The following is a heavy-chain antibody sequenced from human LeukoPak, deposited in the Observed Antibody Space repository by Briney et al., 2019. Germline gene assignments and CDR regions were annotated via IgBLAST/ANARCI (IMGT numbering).Heavy chain of an antibody. V-gene: IGHV5-51*01. CDR1: GYSFTSYW. CDR3: ARHGDNGGYSYGYIGY. D-gene: IGHD5-18*01. CDR2: IYPGDSDT. J-gene: IGHJ4*02. Sequence: GESLKISCKGSGYSFTSYWIGWVRQMPGKGLEWMGIIYPGDSDTRYSPSFQGQVTISADKFISTAYLQWSSLKASDTAMYYCARHGDNGGYSYGYIGYWGQGTLVTVSS.